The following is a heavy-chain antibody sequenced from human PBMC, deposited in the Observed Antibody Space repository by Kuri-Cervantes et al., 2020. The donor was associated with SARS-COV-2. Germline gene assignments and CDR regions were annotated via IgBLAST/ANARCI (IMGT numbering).Heavy chain of an antibody. V-gene: IGHV3-21*01. CDR1: GFTFSSYS. J-gene: IGHJ5*02. CDR3: ARCGYSGNGPFDP. Sequence: GESLKISCAASGFTFSSYSMNWVRQAPGKGLEWVSSTSSSDYYIYYADSVKGRFTISRDNAKNSLYLRMNSLRAEDTAVYYCARCGYSGNGPFDPWGQGTQVTVSS. D-gene: IGHD5-12*01. CDR2: TSSSDYYI.